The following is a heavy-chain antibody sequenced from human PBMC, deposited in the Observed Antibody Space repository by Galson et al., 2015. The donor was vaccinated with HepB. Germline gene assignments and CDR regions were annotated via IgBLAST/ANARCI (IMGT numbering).Heavy chain of an antibody. CDR2: IIGSGGST. Sequence: SLRLSCAASGFTFSSYAMSWVRQAPGKGLEWVSAIIGSGGSTYYADSVKGRFTISRDKSKNTLYLQMNSMRAEDTAVYYCAKDLVLWFGETYTRAFDYWGQGSLVTVSS. CDR1: GFTFSSYA. V-gene: IGHV3-23*01. J-gene: IGHJ4*02. CDR3: AKDLVLWFGETYTRAFDY. D-gene: IGHD3-10*01.